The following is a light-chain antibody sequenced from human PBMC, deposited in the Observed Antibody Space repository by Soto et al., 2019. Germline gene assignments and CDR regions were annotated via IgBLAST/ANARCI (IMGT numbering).Light chain of an antibody. V-gene: IGKV3-11*01. CDR3: QLHYFRPAIS. J-gene: IGKJ4*01. Sequence: EIVLTQSPATLSLSPGQEATLSCRASQSINNYLAWYRQQPGQAPRLLIFDASTSATGIPRRFSGSGSGTDFTLTISSLQPEDFAIYYCQLHYFRPAISFGGGTRVEI. CDR2: DAS. CDR1: QSINNY.